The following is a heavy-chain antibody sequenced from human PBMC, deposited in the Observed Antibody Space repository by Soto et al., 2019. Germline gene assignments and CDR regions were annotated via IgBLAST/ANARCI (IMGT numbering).Heavy chain of an antibody. CDR3: ARGYDSSGWYYYYYGMDV. Sequence: QVQLVQSGAEVKKPGASVKVSCKASGYTFTSYDINWVRQATGQGLEWMGWMNPNSGNTGYAQKLQGRGTMTRNTFISTAYMELSSLRSEDTAVYYCARGYDSSGWYYYYYGMDVWGQGPTVTVSS. CDR2: MNPNSGNT. V-gene: IGHV1-8*01. CDR1: GYTFTSYD. J-gene: IGHJ6*02. D-gene: IGHD6-19*01.